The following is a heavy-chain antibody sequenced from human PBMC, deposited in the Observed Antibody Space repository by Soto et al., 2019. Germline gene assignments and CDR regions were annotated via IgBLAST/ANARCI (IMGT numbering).Heavy chain of an antibody. Sequence: QVQLQESGPGLVKPSGTLSLTCAVSVGSISSSNWWTWVRQSPGKGLEWIGESHHSGITNYNPSLKGRVTISLDMPKYQCSLRLSSVTAADTALYYCARCADGSFTFGLGVWGQGSTVAVSS. V-gene: IGHV4-4*02. CDR3: ARCADGSFTFGLGV. D-gene: IGHD3-10*01. CDR2: SHHSGIT. CDR1: VGSISSSNW. J-gene: IGHJ6*01.